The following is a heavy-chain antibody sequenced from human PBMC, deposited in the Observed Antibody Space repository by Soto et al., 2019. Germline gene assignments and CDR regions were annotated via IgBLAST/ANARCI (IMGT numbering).Heavy chain of an antibody. CDR2: ISGSGGGT. Sequence: PGGSLRLSCAASGFTFSSYAMSWVRQAPGKGLEWVSAISGSGGGTYYADSVKGRFTISRDNSKNTLYLQMNSLRAEDTAVYYCANKNYGAYYGSGSRAFDIWGQGTMVTVSS. CDR1: GFTFSSYA. CDR3: ANKNYGAYYGSGSRAFDI. V-gene: IGHV3-23*01. J-gene: IGHJ3*02. D-gene: IGHD3-10*01.